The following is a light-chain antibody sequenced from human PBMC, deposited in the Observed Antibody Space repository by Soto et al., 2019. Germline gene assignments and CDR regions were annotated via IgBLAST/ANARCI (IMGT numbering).Light chain of an antibody. V-gene: IGKV1-39*01. CDR3: QQQNRLPHT. CDR2: HAS. J-gene: IGKJ5*01. CDR1: QSISGY. Sequence: DIHMTQSPSSLSASVGDRVTITCRASQSISGYLNWYQQNPGKAPKLLIYHASTLESGVPSRFSGSRSGTEFPLTINCLQAEDLATHYCQQQNRLPHTFGQGTRLEIK.